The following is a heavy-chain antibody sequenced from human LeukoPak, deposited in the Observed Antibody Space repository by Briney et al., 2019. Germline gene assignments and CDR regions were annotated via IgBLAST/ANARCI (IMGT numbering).Heavy chain of an antibody. CDR3: AKYYDFWSGYYDI. V-gene: IGHV4-4*07. D-gene: IGHD3-3*01. J-gene: IGHJ3*02. CDR1: GGSVSSYY. CDR2: INPSGST. Sequence: PSETLSLTCTVSGGSVSSYYWSWIRQPAGKGLEWIGRINPSGSTNYNPSLKSRLTMSVDTSKNQFSLKLSSVTAADTAVYYCAKYYDFWSGYYDIWGQGTMVTVSP.